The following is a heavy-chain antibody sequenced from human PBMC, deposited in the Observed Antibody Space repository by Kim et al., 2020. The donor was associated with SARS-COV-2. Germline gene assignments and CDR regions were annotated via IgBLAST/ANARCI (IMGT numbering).Heavy chain of an antibody. Sequence: YAEPVKGRFTISRDDSKNTLYLQMNSLKTEDTAVYYCTTQRMVRGVIPDYWGQGTLVTVSS. D-gene: IGHD3-10*01. J-gene: IGHJ4*02. CDR3: TTQRMVRGVIPDY. V-gene: IGHV3-15*01.